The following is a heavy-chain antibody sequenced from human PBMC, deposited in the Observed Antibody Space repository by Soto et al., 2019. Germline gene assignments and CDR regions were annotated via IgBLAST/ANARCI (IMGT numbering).Heavy chain of an antibody. CDR1: GGTFSSYT. CDR2: IIPILGIA. J-gene: IGHJ6*02. D-gene: IGHD3-10*01. CDR3: ARFRGSYGMDV. Sequence: QVQLVQSGAEVKKPGSSVKVSCKASGGTFSSYTISWVRQAPGKGLEWMARIIPILGIANYAQKFQGRVTITADKSTSTAYMELSSLRSEDTAVYYCARFRGSYGMDVWGQGTTVTVSS. V-gene: IGHV1-69*02.